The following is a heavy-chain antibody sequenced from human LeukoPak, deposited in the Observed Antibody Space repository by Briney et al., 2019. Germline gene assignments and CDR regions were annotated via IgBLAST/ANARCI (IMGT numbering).Heavy chain of an antibody. CDR1: GDSISSSNW. Sequence: SGTLSLTCTVSGDSISSSNWWSWVRQPPGKGLEWIGEIYHSGRTNYNPSLKSRLTILVEKSKNQFSLKLSSVTAADTAVYYCARGLVIAVAGWGPWELPPAGYDYWGQGTLVTVSS. CDR2: IYHSGRT. D-gene: IGHD6-19*01. J-gene: IGHJ4*02. V-gene: IGHV4-4*02. CDR3: ARGLVIAVAGWGPWELPPAGYDY.